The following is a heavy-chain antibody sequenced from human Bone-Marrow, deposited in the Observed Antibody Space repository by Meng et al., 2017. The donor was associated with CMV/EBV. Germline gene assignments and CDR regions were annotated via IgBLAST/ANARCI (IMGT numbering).Heavy chain of an antibody. D-gene: IGHD4-11*01. CDR2: ITASGGST. CDR3: ARGVYSNYDS. V-gene: IGHV3-23*01. CDR1: GFTFSNYA. J-gene: IGHJ4*02. Sequence: GESLKISCAVSGFTFSNYAMSWIRQAPGKGLEWVSAITASGGSTYYADSVKGRFTISRDNSKDTVSMQMNSQRAEDTAMYYCARGVYSNYDSWGQGTLVTVSS.